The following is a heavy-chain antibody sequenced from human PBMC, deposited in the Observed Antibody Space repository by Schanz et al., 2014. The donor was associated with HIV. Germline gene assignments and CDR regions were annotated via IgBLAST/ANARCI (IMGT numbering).Heavy chain of an antibody. CDR3: ARGFQGFDY. J-gene: IGHJ4*02. Sequence: QVQLVESGGGVVQPGRSLRLSCAASGFSFSTYDMHWVRQAPGKGLEWGTFTWHDGSNEYYADSVKGRFTISRDNSKNTLYLHMNSLRAEDTAIYYCARGFQGFDYWGQGTLVTVSS. V-gene: IGHV3-33*01. CDR1: GFSFSTYD. CDR2: TWHDGSNE. D-gene: IGHD3-10*01.